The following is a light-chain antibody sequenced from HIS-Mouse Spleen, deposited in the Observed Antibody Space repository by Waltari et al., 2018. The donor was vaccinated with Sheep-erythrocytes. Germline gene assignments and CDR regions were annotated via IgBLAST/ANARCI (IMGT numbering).Light chain of an antibody. CDR3: CSYAGSYNHV. V-gene: IGLV2-11*01. J-gene: IGLJ1*01. CDR1: RSTVGAHNV. CDR2: DVS. Sequence: QSALTQPRSVSGPPGQSVTISCPGTRSTVGAHNVVSWYQQHPGKAPKLMLYDVSKRPSGVPDRFSGSKSGNTASLTISGLQAEDEADYYCCSYAGSYNHVFATGTKVTVL.